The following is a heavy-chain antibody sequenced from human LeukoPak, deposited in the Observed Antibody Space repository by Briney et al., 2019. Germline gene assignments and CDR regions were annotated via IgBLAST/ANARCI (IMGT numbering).Heavy chain of an antibody. J-gene: IGHJ4*02. V-gene: IGHV3-74*01. Sequence: GGSLRLSCAASGFTFSSYWMHWVRQAPGKGLVWVSLINDDGSSTTYADSVKGRFTISRDNAKNTLYLQMNSLRAEDTALYYCAREGRDYGGNPFDYWGQGTLVTVSS. CDR2: INDDGSST. CDR3: AREGRDYGGNPFDY. CDR1: GFTFSSYW. D-gene: IGHD4-23*01.